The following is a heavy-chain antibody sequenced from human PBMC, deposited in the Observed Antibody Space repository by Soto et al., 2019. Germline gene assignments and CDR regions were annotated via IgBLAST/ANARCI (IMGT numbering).Heavy chain of an antibody. Sequence: GGSLRLSCAASGFAVSSKYMSCVRQAPGKGLEWVSVIYGGGTTYYADSVKGRFTISRDTSKNTLYLQMNSLRAEDTAVYYCVQTTGWPGFDSWGQGTLVTVS. CDR3: VQTTGWPGFDS. CDR1: GFAVSSKY. V-gene: IGHV3-53*01. J-gene: IGHJ4*02. CDR2: IYGGGTT. D-gene: IGHD6-19*01.